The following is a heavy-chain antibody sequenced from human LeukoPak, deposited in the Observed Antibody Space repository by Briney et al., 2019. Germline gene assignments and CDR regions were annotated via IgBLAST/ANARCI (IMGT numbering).Heavy chain of an antibody. J-gene: IGHJ4*02. CDR2: IIPIFGTA. V-gene: IGHV1-69*13. CDR3: ARRAGPPYYYGSGSYYLDY. CDR1: GGTFSSYA. Sequence: ASVKVSCKASGGTFSSYAISWVRQAPGQGLEWMGGIIPIFGTANYAQKFQGRVTITADESTSTAYMELSSLRSEDTAVYYCARRAGPPYYYGSGSYYLDYWGQGTLVTVSS. D-gene: IGHD3-10*01.